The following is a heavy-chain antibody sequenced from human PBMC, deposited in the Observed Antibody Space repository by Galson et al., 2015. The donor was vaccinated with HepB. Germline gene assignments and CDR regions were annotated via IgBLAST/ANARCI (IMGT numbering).Heavy chain of an antibody. CDR1: GYSFTSHA. Sequence: SVKVSCKASGYSFTSHAMNWVRQAPGQGLEWMGWINTNTGNPTYAQGFTGRFVFSLDTSVSTAYLQISSLKAEDTAVNYCARGWGAATGTGDYWGQGTLVTVSS. J-gene: IGHJ4*02. V-gene: IGHV7-4-1*02. D-gene: IGHD6-13*01. CDR3: ARGWGAATGTGDY. CDR2: INTNTGNP.